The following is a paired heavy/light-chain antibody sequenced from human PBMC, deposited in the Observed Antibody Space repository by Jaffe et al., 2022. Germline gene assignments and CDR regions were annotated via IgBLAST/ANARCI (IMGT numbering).Light chain of an antibody. CDR1: QGISSA. V-gene: IGKV1-13*02. J-gene: IGKJ3*01. Sequence: AIQLTQSPSSLSASVGDRVTITCRASQGISSALAWYQQKPGKAPKLLIYDASSLESGVPSRFSGSGSGTDFTLTISSLQPEDFATYYCQQFNSYPLFTFGPGTKVDIK. CDR2: DAS. CDR3: QQFNSYPLFT.
Heavy chain of an antibody. Sequence: EVQLVESGGGLVQPGRSLRLSCAASGFTFDDYAMHWVRQAPGKGLEWVSGISWNSGSIGYADSVKGRFTISRDNAKNSLYLQMNSLRAEDTALYYCAKDLDSSGSAIDYWGQGTLVTVSS. CDR1: GFTFDDYA. V-gene: IGHV3-9*01. D-gene: IGHD6-19*01. CDR3: AKDLDSSGSAIDY. CDR2: ISWNSGSI. J-gene: IGHJ4*02.